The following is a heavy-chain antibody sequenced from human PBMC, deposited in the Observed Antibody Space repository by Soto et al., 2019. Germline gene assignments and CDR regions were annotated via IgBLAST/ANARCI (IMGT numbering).Heavy chain of an antibody. Sequence: GASVEVSCKASGGTFSSYASIWVRQAPGQGLEWMGGIIPIFGTANYAQKFQGRVTITADESTSTAYMELSSLRSEDTAVYYCARDRFVSIAAPGSGNIAVAGNYYYGMDVWGQGTTVTVSS. V-gene: IGHV1-69*13. CDR2: IIPIFGTA. CDR1: GGTFSSYA. CDR3: ARDRFVSIAAPGSGNIAVAGNYYYGMDV. D-gene: IGHD6-19*01. J-gene: IGHJ6*02.